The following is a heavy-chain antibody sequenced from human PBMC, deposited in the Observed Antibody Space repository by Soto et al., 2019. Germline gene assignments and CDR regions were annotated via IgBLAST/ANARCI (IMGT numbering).Heavy chain of an antibody. CDR2: MYTGGST. CDR3: SGYLNRKFDY. Sequence: SLRLSCAASGFSVSGNHMSWVRQAPGKGLEWVSIMYTGGSTYYADSVKGRFNISRDKSKNVLYLQMNSLRAEDTAVYYCSGYLNRKFDYWGQGTLVTVSS. D-gene: IGHD5-18*01. J-gene: IGHJ4*02. V-gene: IGHV3-66*01. CDR1: GFSVSGNH.